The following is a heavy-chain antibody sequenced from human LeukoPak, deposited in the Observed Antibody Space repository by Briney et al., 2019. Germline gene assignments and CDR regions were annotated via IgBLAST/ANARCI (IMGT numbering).Heavy chain of an antibody. V-gene: IGHV3-15*01. CDR2: LKSKIDGGTI. CDR3: TTGGWYGGDF. J-gene: IGHJ4*02. Sequence: GSLRLSCAASGFIFSNAWMSWVRQTPGKGLEWVGRLKSKIDGGTIDYAAPVRGRFTISRDDSKNTLYLQINSLETEDTGVCYCTTGGWYGGDFWGQGTLVTVSS. D-gene: IGHD6-19*01. CDR1: GFIFSNAW.